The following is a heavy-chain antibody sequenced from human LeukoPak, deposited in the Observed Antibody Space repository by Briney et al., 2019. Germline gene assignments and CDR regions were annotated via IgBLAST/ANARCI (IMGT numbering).Heavy chain of an antibody. Sequence: ASVKVSCKASRYTFTSYAMNWVRQAPGQGLEWMGWINTNTGNPTYAQGFTGRFVFSLDTSVSTAYLQISSLKAEDTAVYYCARGQLWLLYYYYGMDVWGQGTTVTVSS. D-gene: IGHD5-18*01. CDR2: INTNTGNP. J-gene: IGHJ6*02. V-gene: IGHV7-4-1*02. CDR1: RYTFTSYA. CDR3: ARGQLWLLYYYYGMDV.